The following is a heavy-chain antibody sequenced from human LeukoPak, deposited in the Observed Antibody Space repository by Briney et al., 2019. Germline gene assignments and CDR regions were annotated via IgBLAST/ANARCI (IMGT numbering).Heavy chain of an antibody. V-gene: IGHV3-7*02. CDR1: GFTSSSCW. CDR3: ASLMGVRSLFDY. Sequence: GGSLRLSCAASGFTSSSCWMTWVRQAPGKGLEWVANIKQDGNEKYYVDSVKGRLSLSTDNAKNSVYLQMNSLRAEDTAVYYCASLMGVRSLFDYWGQGVLVTVSS. J-gene: IGHJ4*02. CDR2: IKQDGNEK. D-gene: IGHD1-26*01.